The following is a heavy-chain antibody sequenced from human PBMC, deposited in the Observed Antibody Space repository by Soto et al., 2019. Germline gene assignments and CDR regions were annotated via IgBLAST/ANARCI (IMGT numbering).Heavy chain of an antibody. CDR2: INSDGSDT. V-gene: IGHV3-74*01. CDR3: VRGAPYDF. CDR1: GFALSGYW. Sequence: PGGSLRLSCAASGFALSGYWMHWVRQPAGKGLMWVSRINSDGSDTSSADSVKGRSTISRDNAKNALYLQMNSLRVEDTAVYYCVRGAPYDFWGQGVQVTVS. J-gene: IGHJ4*02. D-gene: IGHD3-10*01.